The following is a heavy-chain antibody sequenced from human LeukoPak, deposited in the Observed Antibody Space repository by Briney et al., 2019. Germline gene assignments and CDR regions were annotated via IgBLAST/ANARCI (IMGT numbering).Heavy chain of an antibody. CDR2: IWYDGSNK. J-gene: IGHJ4*02. Sequence: PGGSLRLSCAASGFTFRNYVIHWVRQAPGKGLEWVAVIWYDGSNKYYADSVKGRFTISRDNSKNTLYLQMNSLRAEDTAVYYCARDRAAAGVFDYWGQGTLVTVSS. CDR1: GFTFRNYV. D-gene: IGHD6-13*01. CDR3: ARDRAAAGVFDY. V-gene: IGHV3-33*08.